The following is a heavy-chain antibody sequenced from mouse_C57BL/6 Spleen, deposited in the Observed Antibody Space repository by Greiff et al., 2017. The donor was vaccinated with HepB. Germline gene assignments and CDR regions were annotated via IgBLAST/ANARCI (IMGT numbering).Heavy chain of an antibody. D-gene: IGHD1-1*01. J-gene: IGHJ1*03. CDR1: GFTFSDYY. CDR2: INYDGSST. CDR3: ARDSTTVVANWYFDV. Sequence: EVQLVESEGGLVQPGSSMKLSCTASGFTFSDYYMAWVRQVPEKGLEWVANINYDGSSTYYLDSLKSRFIISRDNAKNILYLQMSSLKSEDTATYYCARDSTTVVANWYFDVWGTGTTVTVSS. V-gene: IGHV5-16*01.